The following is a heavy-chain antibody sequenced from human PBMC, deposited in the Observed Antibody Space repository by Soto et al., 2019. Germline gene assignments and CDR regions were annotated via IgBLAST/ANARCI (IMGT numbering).Heavy chain of an antibody. Sequence: GASVKVSCKASGYTFTSYDISWVRQATGQGLEWMGWMNPNSGNTGYAQRFQGRVTMTRNTSISTAYMELSRLRSEDTAVYYCARADFWSGPDYWGQGTLVTVSS. J-gene: IGHJ4*02. CDR3: ARADFWSGPDY. V-gene: IGHV1-8*01. CDR1: GYTFTSYD. CDR2: MNPNSGNT. D-gene: IGHD3-3*01.